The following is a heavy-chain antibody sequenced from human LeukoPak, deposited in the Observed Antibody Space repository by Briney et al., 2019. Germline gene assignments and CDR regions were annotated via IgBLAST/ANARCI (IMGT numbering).Heavy chain of an antibody. V-gene: IGHV3-9*01. CDR2: ISWNSGSI. J-gene: IGHJ6*03. Sequence: GGSLRLSCAASGFTFDDYAMHWVRQAPGKGLEWVSGISWNSGSIGYADSVKGRFTISRDNAKNSLYLQMNSLRAEDTALYYCAKGGGCSGGSCRYYYYYYYMDVWGNGTTVTVSS. D-gene: IGHD2-15*01. CDR3: AKGGGCSGGSCRYYYYYYYMDV. CDR1: GFTFDDYA.